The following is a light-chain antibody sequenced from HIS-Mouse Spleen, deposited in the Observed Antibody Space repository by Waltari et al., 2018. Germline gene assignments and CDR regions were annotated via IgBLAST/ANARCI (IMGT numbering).Light chain of an antibody. J-gene: IGKJ2*01. CDR1: QGISSY. CDR3: QQSYSAPQN. V-gene: IGKV1-39*01. Sequence: DIQMTQSPSSLSASVGDRVTITCRASQGISSYLNWYQQKPGKAPKLLIYAASSLQSGVPARFSGSGSWTDFTLTISSLQPEDFATYYCQQSYSAPQNFGQGTKRESK. CDR2: AAS.